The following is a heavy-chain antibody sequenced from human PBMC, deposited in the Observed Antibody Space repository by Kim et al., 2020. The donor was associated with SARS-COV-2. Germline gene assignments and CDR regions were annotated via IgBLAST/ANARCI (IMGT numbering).Heavy chain of an antibody. D-gene: IGHD6-19*01. CDR3: ARGQRQWLVPWVFDP. Sequence: ASVKVSCKASGYTFTSYDINWVRQATGQGLEWMGWMNPNSGNTGYAQKFQGRVTMTRNTSISTAYMELSSLRSEDTAVYYCARGQRQWLVPWVFDPWGQGTLVTVSS. V-gene: IGHV1-8*01. CDR2: MNPNSGNT. J-gene: IGHJ5*02. CDR1: GYTFTSYD.